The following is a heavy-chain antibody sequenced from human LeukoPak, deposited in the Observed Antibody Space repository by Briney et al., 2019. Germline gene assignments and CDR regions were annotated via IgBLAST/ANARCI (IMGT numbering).Heavy chain of an antibody. CDR1: GFSFSSYA. J-gene: IGHJ5*02. V-gene: IGHV3-30*01. CDR2: ISYDGSNK. D-gene: IGHD4-11*01. CDR3: ARGVTTERYNWFDP. Sequence: GGSLRLSCAASGFSFSSYAMHWVRQAPGKGLEWMAVISYDGSNKYHADSVKGRFTISRDNSKNTLYMEMNSLRAEDTAVYYCARGVTTERYNWFDPWGQGTLVTVSS.